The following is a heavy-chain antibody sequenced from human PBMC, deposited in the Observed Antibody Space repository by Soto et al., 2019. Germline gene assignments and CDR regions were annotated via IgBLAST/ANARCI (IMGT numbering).Heavy chain of an antibody. CDR3: ARDQAYGVGAFDI. V-gene: IGHV4-59*01. CDR2: IYYSGST. Sequence: SETLSLTCTVSGGSINSYYWSWIRQPPGKGLEWIGYIYYSGSTNYNPSLKSRVTISVDTSKNQFSLKLSSVTAADTAVYYCARDQAYGVGAFDIWGQGTMVTVSS. D-gene: IGHD4-17*01. J-gene: IGHJ3*02. CDR1: GGSINSYY.